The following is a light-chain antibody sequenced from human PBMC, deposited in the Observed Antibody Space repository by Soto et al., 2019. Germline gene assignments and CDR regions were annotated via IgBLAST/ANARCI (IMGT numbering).Light chain of an antibody. J-gene: IGKJ1*01. CDR3: QQYGTSPRT. V-gene: IGKV3-20*01. CDR2: GAS. Sequence: EIVLTQSPGTLSLSPGDRATLSCRASQSVNNDYLAWYQQKPGQAPRFLFYGASRRAPGIPDRFSGSGSGTDFTLTISRLEPEDFAVYYCQQYGTSPRTFGQGTKVEIK. CDR1: QSVNNDY.